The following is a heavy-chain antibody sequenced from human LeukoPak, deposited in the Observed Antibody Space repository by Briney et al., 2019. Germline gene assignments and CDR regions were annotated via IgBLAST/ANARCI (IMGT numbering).Heavy chain of an antibody. CDR3: AKDPRNIAVAGIFDY. D-gene: IGHD6-19*01. CDR1: GFTFSSYA. V-gene: IGHV3-23*01. CDR2: ISGSGGST. J-gene: IGHJ4*02. Sequence: GGSLRLSCAASGFTFSSYAMSWVRQAPGKGLEWVSAISGSGGSTYYADSEKGRFTISRDNSKNTLYLQVNSLRAEDTAVYYCAKDPRNIAVAGIFDYWGQGTLVTVSS.